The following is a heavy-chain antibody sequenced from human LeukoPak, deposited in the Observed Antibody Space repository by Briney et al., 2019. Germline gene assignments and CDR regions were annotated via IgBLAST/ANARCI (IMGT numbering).Heavy chain of an antibody. D-gene: IGHD2-15*01. Sequence: GGSLRLSCTASGFPFGVSFMTWVRQAPGKGLEWISYISSRGTTIYYADSVKGRFTISRDNAKNTVYLQMNSLRVEDTAVFYCANGSLAVPATPLDFWGPGTVVLVSS. CDR3: ANGSLAVPATPLDF. CDR1: GFPFGVSF. V-gene: IGHV3-11*01. J-gene: IGHJ4*02. CDR2: ISSRGTTI.